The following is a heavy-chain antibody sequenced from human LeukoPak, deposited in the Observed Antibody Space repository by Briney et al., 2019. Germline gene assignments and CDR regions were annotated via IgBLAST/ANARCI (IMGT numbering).Heavy chain of an antibody. Sequence: SETLSLTCTVSGGSINGYYWSWIRQPAGKGLEWIGRIYNSESINYNPSLKSRVTMSIDTSKNQFSLRLNSVTAADTAVYYCARDRSSSYTRDWFDPWGQGALVTVSS. CDR1: GGSINGYY. CDR3: ARDRSSSYTRDWFDP. J-gene: IGHJ5*02. V-gene: IGHV4-4*07. CDR2: IYNSESI. D-gene: IGHD6-13*01.